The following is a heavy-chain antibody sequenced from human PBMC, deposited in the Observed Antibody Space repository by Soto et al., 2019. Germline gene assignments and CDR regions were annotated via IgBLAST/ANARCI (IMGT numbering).Heavy chain of an antibody. CDR2: IYPGDSDT. Sequence: GESLKISCKGSGYSFTSYWIGWVRQMPGKGLVWMGIIYPGDSDTRYSPSFEGQVTISADKSITTAYLQWSSLKASDTAMYYCARPSYSSSRYYGMDVWGQGTTVTVSS. CDR3: ARPSYSSSRYYGMDV. J-gene: IGHJ6*02. D-gene: IGHD6-6*01. CDR1: GYSFTSYW. V-gene: IGHV5-51*01.